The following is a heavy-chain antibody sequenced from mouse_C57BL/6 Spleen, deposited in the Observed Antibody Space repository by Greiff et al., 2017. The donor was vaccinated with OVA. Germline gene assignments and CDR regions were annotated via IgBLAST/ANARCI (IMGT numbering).Heavy chain of an antibody. Sequence: QVQLQQPGAELVKPGASVKLSCKASGYTFTSYWMQWVKQRPGQGLEWIGEIDPSDSYTNYNQKFKGKATLTVDTSSSTAYIQLSSLTSEDSAVYYCARYYYGSSGDYWGQGTTLTVSS. CDR2: IDPSDSYT. D-gene: IGHD1-1*01. J-gene: IGHJ2*01. CDR3: ARYYYGSSGDY. V-gene: IGHV1-50*01. CDR1: GYTFTSYW.